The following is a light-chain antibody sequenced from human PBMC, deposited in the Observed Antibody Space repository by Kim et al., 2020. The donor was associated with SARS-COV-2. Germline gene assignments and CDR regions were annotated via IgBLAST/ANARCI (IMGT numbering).Light chain of an antibody. CDR2: KVY. CDR1: QNHGYREGKSF. CDR3: MPGTRWPRN. Sequence: QPASISCRSSQNHGYREGKSFLNWVQQRPGRSPRLLIYKVYNRDPGVPDRISGSGSGTDFKLKIRRVEAEGGGVYYWMPGTRWPRNFGQGTKLEIK. J-gene: IGKJ2*02. V-gene: IGKV2-30*01.